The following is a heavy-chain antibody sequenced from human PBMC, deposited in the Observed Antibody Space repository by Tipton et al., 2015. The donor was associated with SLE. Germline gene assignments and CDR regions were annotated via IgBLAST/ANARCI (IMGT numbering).Heavy chain of an antibody. CDR2: IYTSGST. J-gene: IGHJ5*02. Sequence: TLSLTCTVSGGSISSGSYYWSWIRQPAGKGLEWIGRIYTSGSTNYNPSLKSRVTISVDPSKNQFSLKLSSVTAADTAVYYCAREGATVPNWFDPWGQGTLVTVSS. CDR3: AREGATVPNWFDP. CDR1: GGSISSGSYY. V-gene: IGHV4-61*02. D-gene: IGHD4-11*01.